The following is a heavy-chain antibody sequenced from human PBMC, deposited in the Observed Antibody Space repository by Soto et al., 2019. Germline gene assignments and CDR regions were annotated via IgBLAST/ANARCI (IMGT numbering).Heavy chain of an antibody. Sequence: TGGSLRLSCSASGFTFSDYAMHWVRQSPGKGLEHFSLINRDGTFTFYADSVKGRFTIARDNSKNTLYLQMNSLGGDDTAVYYCVKDHPSLEVWGQGTTVTVSS. CDR2: INRDGTFT. D-gene: IGHD3-10*01. V-gene: IGHV3-64D*06. J-gene: IGHJ6*02. CDR3: VKDHPSLEV. CDR1: GFTFSDYA.